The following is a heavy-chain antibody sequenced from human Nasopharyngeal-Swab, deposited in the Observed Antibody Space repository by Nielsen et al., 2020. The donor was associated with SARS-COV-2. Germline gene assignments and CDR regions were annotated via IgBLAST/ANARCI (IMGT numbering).Heavy chain of an antibody. J-gene: IGHJ4*01. D-gene: IGHD2-2*03. CDR1: GASISSGNYY. Sequence: LRLSCTVSGASISSGNYYWSWIRQPAGKGLEWIGRMYVSGSTNYNPSLKSRVTMSVDTSKNQFSLKLRSVTAADTAVYYCARGRLDLGDYWGQEPWSPSPQ. V-gene: IGHV4-61*02. CDR2: MYVSGST. CDR3: ARGRLDLGDY.